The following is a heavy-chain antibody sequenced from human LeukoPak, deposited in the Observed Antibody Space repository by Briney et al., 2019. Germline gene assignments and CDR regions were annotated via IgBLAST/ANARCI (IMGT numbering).Heavy chain of an antibody. V-gene: IGHV4-34*01. CDR2: INHSGST. D-gene: IGHD2-2*01. Sequence: SETLSLTCAVYGGSFSGYYWSWIRQPPGKGLEWIGEINHSGSTNYNPSLKSRVTISVDTSKNQFSLKLSSVTAADTAVYYCARSASYAPAATYWGQGTLVTVSS. J-gene: IGHJ4*02. CDR3: ARSASYAPAATY. CDR1: GGSFSGYY.